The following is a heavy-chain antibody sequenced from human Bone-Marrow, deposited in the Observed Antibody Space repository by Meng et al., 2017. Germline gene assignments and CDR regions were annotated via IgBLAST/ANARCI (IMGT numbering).Heavy chain of an antibody. V-gene: IGHV3-23*01. D-gene: IGHD3-22*01. CDR1: GGSFSGYY. CDR3: AKDLEYYDSSGYYGQNAFDI. CDR2: ISGSGGST. Sequence: ETLSLTCAVYGGSFSGYYWSWVRQAPGKGLEWVSAISGSGGSTYYADSVKGRFTISRDNSKNTLYLQMNSLRAEDTAVYYCAKDLEYYDSSGYYGQNAFDIWGQGKMVTVAS. J-gene: IGHJ3*02.